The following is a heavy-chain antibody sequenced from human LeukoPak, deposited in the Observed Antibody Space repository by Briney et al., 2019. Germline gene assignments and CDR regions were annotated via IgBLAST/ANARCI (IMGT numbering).Heavy chain of an antibody. V-gene: IGHV3-7*01. CDR2: IKQDGSEK. CDR3: ARGFRGWYAEGFDY. J-gene: IGHJ4*02. D-gene: IGHD6-19*01. CDR1: GFTFSSYW. Sequence: GGSLRLSCAASGFTFSSYWMSWVRQAPGKGLEWVANIKQDGSEKHYVDSVKGRFTISRDNAKNSLYLQMNSLRAEDTAVYYCARGFRGWYAEGFDYWGQGTLVTVSS.